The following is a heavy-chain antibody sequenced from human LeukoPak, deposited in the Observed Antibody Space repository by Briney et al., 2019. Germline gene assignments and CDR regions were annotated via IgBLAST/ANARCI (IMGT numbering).Heavy chain of an antibody. CDR1: GGSLSGYF. V-gene: IGHV4-34*01. Sequence: SETLSLTCAVYGGSLSGYFWSWIRQPPGKGLEWIGEIHHTGATNYKPSLKSRVSISLDMSKNQLSLEMRTVTAADTAVYYCARGRLDYYYMDVWGRGTTVTVSS. CDR2: IHHTGAT. J-gene: IGHJ6*03. CDR3: ARGRLDYYYMDV. D-gene: IGHD3-9*01.